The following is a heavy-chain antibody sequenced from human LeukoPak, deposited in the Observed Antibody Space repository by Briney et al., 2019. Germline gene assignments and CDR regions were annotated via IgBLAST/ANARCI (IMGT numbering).Heavy chain of an antibody. J-gene: IGHJ4*02. V-gene: IGHV3-23*01. Sequence: PGGSLRLSCAASGFTFSSYAMSWVRHAPGKGLEWVSAISGSGGSTYYADPVKGRFTISRDNSKNTLYLQMNSLRAEDTAVYYCAKEGTGTTYFDYLGQGTLVTVPS. D-gene: IGHD1-14*01. CDR2: ISGSGGST. CDR1: GFTFSSYA. CDR3: AKEGTGTTYFDY.